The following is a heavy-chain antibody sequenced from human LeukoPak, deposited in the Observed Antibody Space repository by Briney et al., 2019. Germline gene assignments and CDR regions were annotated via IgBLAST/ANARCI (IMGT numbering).Heavy chain of an antibody. J-gene: IGHJ4*02. D-gene: IGHD3-10*01. Sequence: GGSLRLSCAASGFIFSDYGMHWVRQAPGKGLEWVTMVRNDGGDKYYADSVRGRFTISRDNSKNTLYLQMNSLRPEDTAVYYCAKHYYDSGSQKYYFDYWGQGTLVTVSS. CDR2: VRNDGGDK. CDR3: AKHYYDSGSQKYYFDY. CDR1: GFIFSDYG. V-gene: IGHV3-30*02.